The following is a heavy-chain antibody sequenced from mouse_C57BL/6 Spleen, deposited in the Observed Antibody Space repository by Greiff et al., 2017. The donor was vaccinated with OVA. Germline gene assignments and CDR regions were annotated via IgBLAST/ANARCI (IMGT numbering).Heavy chain of an antibody. D-gene: IGHD3-2*02. J-gene: IGHJ4*01. V-gene: IGHV1-53*01. CDR1: GYTFTSYW. Sequence: QVQLQQPGTELVKPGASVKLSCKASGYTFTSYWMHWVKQRPGQGLEWIGNINPGSGSTNYNEKFKSKATLSVDKSSNTADMQLRSLTSEDSEVYYCASGSVRISMDYWGQGTSVTVSS. CDR2: INPGSGST. CDR3: ASGSVRISMDY.